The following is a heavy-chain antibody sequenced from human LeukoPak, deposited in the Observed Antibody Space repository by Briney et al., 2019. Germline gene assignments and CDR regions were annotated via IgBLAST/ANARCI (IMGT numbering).Heavy chain of an antibody. CDR1: GGSISSYY. CDR3: ASGIAARPGYSDY. V-gene: IGHV4-59*01. D-gene: IGHD6-6*01. Sequence: SETLSLTCTVSGGSISSYYWSWIRQPPGKGLDWIGYIYYSGSTNYNPSLKSRVTISVDTSKNQFSLKLSSVTAADTAVYYCASGIAARPGYSDYWGQGTLVTVSS. CDR2: IYYSGST. J-gene: IGHJ4*02.